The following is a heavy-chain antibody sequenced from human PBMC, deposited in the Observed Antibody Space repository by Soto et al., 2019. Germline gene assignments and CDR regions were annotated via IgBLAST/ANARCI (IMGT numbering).Heavy chain of an antibody. Sequence: PSETLSLTCAVYGGSFSGYYWSWIRQPPGKGLEWIGEINHSGSTNYNPSLKSRVTISVDTSKNQFSLKLSSVTAADTAVYYCARLTVYDFWSGYYYNFDYWGQGTLVTVSS. V-gene: IGHV4-34*01. CDR2: INHSGST. CDR1: GGSFSGYY. D-gene: IGHD3-3*01. CDR3: ARLTVYDFWSGYYYNFDY. J-gene: IGHJ4*02.